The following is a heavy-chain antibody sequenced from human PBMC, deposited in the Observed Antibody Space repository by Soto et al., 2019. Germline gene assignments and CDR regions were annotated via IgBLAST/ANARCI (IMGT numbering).Heavy chain of an antibody. J-gene: IGHJ4*02. Sequence: QVQLQESGPGLVKPSQTLSLTCTVSGGSISSGGYYLSWIRQHPGKGLEWIGYIDYSGRTYYNPALKSRVTISVDTSKNQFSLKLSSVTGADTAVYYCARGRYSRSWNPPGDYWGQGTLVTVSS. CDR3: ARGRYSRSWNPPGDY. CDR2: IDYSGRT. D-gene: IGHD6-13*01. V-gene: IGHV4-31*03. CDR1: GGSISSGGYY.